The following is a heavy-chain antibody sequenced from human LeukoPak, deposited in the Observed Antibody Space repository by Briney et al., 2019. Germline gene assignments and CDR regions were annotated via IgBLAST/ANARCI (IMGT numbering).Heavy chain of an antibody. CDR2: ISGSGGST. CDR1: GFTFSSYA. Sequence: PGGSLRLSCAASGFTFSSYAMSWVRQAPGKGLEWVSVISGSGGSTYYADSVKGRFTISRDNSKNTLYLQMNSLRAEDTAIYYCAKGHSSGYYFFDYWGRGTLVTVSS. D-gene: IGHD3-22*01. CDR3: AKGHSSGYYFFDY. J-gene: IGHJ4*02. V-gene: IGHV3-23*01.